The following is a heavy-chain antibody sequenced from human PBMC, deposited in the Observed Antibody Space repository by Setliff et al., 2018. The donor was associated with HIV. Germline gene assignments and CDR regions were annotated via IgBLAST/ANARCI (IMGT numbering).Heavy chain of an antibody. CDR2: IIPMLSIA. Sequence: SVKVSCKASGGPFSNYAITWVRQAPGQGLELMGGIIPMLSIANYAQKFRGRVTLTADKSTSTAYMELSSLRSEDTAVYYCAKGSFDSSGWAHYYYYYMDVWGKGTTVTVSS. D-gene: IGHD6-19*01. CDR3: AKGSFDSSGWAHYYYYYMDV. V-gene: IGHV1-69*10. CDR1: GGPFSNYA. J-gene: IGHJ6*03.